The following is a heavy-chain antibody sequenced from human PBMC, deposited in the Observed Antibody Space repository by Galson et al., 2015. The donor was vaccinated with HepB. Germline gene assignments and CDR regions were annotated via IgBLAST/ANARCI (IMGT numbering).Heavy chain of an antibody. D-gene: IGHD4-17*01. CDR3: ARDLGYGIDPVTTSNYYYYGMDV. CDR1: GGTFSSYA. J-gene: IGHJ6*02. Sequence: SVKVSCKASGGTFSSYAISWVRQAPGQGLEWMGRIIPILGIANYTQKFQGRVTITADKSTSTAYMELSSLRSEDTAVYYCARDLGYGIDPVTTSNYYYYGMDVWGQGTTVTVSS. V-gene: IGHV1-69*04. CDR2: IIPILGIA.